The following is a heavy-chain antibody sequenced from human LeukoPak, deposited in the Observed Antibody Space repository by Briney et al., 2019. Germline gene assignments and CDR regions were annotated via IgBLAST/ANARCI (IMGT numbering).Heavy chain of an antibody. Sequence: PSETLSLTCTVSGGSITSGSYYWGWIRQYPGKGLEWIGNIYYSGSTYCNPSLKSRVTISVDTSKNQFSLKLSSVTAADTAVYYCARYAVEYSGTYFDSWGQGSLVTVSS. CDR3: ARYAVEYSGTYFDS. D-gene: IGHD1-26*01. V-gene: IGHV4-39*01. J-gene: IGHJ4*02. CDR2: IYYSGST. CDR1: GGSITSGSYY.